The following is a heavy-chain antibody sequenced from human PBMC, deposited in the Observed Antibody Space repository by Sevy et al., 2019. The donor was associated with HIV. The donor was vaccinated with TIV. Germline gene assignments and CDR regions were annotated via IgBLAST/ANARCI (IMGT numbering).Heavy chain of an antibody. J-gene: IGHJ4*02. Sequence: GGSLRLSCAASGFTFSDYDMHWVRQAPGKGLEWVAVMSHDGNYKNHADSVKVRFTISRDNFKNTLYLQVSSLRAEDTAVYYCARDAGYSTVWYPGYWGQGTLVTVSS. CDR1: GFTFSDYD. D-gene: IGHD6-19*01. V-gene: IGHV3-30*04. CDR2: MSHDGNYK. CDR3: ARDAGYSTVWYPGY.